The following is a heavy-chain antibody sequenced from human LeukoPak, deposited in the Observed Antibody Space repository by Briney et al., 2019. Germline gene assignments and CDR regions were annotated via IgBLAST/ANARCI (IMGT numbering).Heavy chain of an antibody. CDR2: IYTSGST. V-gene: IGHV4-4*07. J-gene: IGHJ3*02. Sequence: KTSETLSLTCTVSGGSISSYYWSWIRQPAGKGLEWIGRIYTSGSTNYNPSLKSRVTMSVDTSKNQFSLKLSSVTAADTAVYYCARGDDYYDSSGYNSAFDIWGQGTMVTVSS. D-gene: IGHD3-22*01. CDR3: ARGDDYYDSSGYNSAFDI. CDR1: GGSISSYY.